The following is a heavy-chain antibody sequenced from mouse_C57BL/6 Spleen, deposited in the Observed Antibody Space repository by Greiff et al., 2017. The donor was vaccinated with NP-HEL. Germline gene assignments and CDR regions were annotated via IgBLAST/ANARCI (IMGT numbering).Heavy chain of an antibody. J-gene: IGHJ2*01. Sequence: QVQLQQPGAELVMPGASVKLSCKASGYTFTSYWMHWVKQRPGQGLEWIGEIDPSDSYTNYNQKFKGKSTLTVDKSSSTAYMQLSSLTSEDSAVYYCARTAQATSLYYFDYWGQGTTLTVSS. D-gene: IGHD3-2*02. CDR2: IDPSDSYT. V-gene: IGHV1-69*01. CDR1: GYTFTSYW. CDR3: ARTAQATSLYYFDY.